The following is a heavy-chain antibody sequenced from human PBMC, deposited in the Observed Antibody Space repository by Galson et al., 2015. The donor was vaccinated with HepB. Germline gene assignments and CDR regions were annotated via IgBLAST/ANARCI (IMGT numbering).Heavy chain of an antibody. CDR2: IVVGSGNT. Sequence: SVKVSCKASGFTFTSSAVQWVRQARGQRLEWIGWIVVGSGNTNYAQKFQGRVTMTRDTSTSTVCMELSSLRSDDTAVYYCARGPVRGTAAAATPFEYWGQGTLVTVSS. CDR3: ARGPVRGTAAAATPFEY. V-gene: IGHV1-58*01. CDR1: GFTFTSSA. D-gene: IGHD6-13*01. J-gene: IGHJ4*02.